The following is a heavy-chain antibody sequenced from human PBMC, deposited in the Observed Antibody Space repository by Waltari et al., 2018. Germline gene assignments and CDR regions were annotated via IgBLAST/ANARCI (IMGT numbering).Heavy chain of an antibody. V-gene: IGHV4-34*01. CDR3: ARGRVGAPGY. D-gene: IGHD1-26*01. CDR1: GGSFSGYY. Sequence: QVQLQQWGAGLLKPSETLSLTCAVYGGSFSGYYWSWIRQPPGKGLEWIGEINHSGSTNYNPSRKSRVTISVDTSKNQFSLKLSSVTAADTAVYYCARGRVGAPGYWGQGTLVTVSS. CDR2: INHSGST. J-gene: IGHJ4*02.